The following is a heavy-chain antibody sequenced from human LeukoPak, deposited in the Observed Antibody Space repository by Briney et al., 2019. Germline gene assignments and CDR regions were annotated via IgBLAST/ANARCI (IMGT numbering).Heavy chain of an antibody. CDR2: TYSDSSK. CDR3: VRKNRDFNAAFDI. D-gene: IGHD2-21*02. J-gene: IGHJ3*02. CDR1: GFTVSNNY. Sequence: GGSLRLSCAASGFTVSNNYMSWVRQAPGKGLEWVSITYSDSSKNYADSVKGRFTISRDTSQNTLSLQMNSLRAEDTAVYYCVRKNRDFNAAFDIWGQGTVVTVSS. V-gene: IGHV3-53*01.